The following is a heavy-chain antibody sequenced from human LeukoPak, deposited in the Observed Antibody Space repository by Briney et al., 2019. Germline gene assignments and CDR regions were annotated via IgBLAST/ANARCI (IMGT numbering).Heavy chain of an antibody. CDR2: INPNSGGT. V-gene: IGHV1-2*02. Sequence: GASVKVSCKASGYTFTGYYMHWVRQAPGQGLEWMGWINPNSGGTNYAQKFQGRVTMTRDTSISTAYMELSRLRSDDTAVYYCARAPDYYDSSGGWGTYAFDIWGQGTMVTVSS. J-gene: IGHJ3*02. D-gene: IGHD3-22*01. CDR1: GYTFTGYY. CDR3: ARAPDYYDSSGGWGTYAFDI.